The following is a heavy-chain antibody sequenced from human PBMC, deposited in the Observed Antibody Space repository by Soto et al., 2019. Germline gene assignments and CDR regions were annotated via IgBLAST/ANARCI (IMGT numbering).Heavy chain of an antibody. J-gene: IGHJ4*02. CDR3: ATNYGSGSTHFDS. Sequence: QVQLVQSGAEVKKPGYSVKVSCTASGGTFNTHTFSWLRQAPGHGPEWMGRIIPMLGMSNFALKFQGRVTINADKSTSTVYMVLTSLKSEDTGVYYCATNYGSGSTHFDSWGQGTLVLVSS. CDR1: GGTFNTHT. D-gene: IGHD3-10*01. CDR2: IIPMLGMS. V-gene: IGHV1-69*02.